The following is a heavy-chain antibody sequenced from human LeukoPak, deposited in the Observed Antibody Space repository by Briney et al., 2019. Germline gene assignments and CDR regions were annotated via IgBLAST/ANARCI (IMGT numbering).Heavy chain of an antibody. J-gene: IGHJ4*02. CDR3: ARVSRYANDY. CDR2: ISSSGRII. V-gene: IGHV3-48*03. Sequence: GGSLRLSCAASGFTFSSYEMNWVRQAPGKGLEWVSDISSSGRIIYYADSVKGRFTISRDNTKNSLYLQMNSLRAADTAVYYCARVSRYANDYWGQGTLVTVSS. D-gene: IGHD2-2*01. CDR1: GFTFSSYE.